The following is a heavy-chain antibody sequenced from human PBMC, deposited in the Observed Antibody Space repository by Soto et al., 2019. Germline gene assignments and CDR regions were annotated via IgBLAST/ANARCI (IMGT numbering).Heavy chain of an antibody. J-gene: IGHJ4*02. CDR2: ISHTGYT. V-gene: IGHV4-59*02. Sequence: LSLTCSVSDASVSKYYWSWIRQPPGKGLEWIGYISHTGYTSYNPSLESRLTISMDKSKNQLSLNLNSVTTADTAVYYCARGQLLFAYWGQGTPVTVSS. D-gene: IGHD3-10*02. CDR1: DASVSKYY. CDR3: ARGQLLFAY.